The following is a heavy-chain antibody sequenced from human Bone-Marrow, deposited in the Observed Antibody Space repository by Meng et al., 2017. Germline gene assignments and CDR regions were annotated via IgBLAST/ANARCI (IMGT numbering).Heavy chain of an antibody. J-gene: IGHJ5*02. CDR2: INPESGVT. V-gene: IGHV1-2*02. D-gene: IGHD2-2*01. Sequence: ASVKVSCKASGYTFSGYYIHWVRQAPGQGLEYMGWINPESGVTRYAQKFQGRVTMTRDTSISTAYMELSRLRSDDTAVYYCAINTCSSTSCYVMGGWFDPWGQGTLVTVSS. CDR3: AINTCSSTSCYVMGGWFDP. CDR1: GYTFSGYY.